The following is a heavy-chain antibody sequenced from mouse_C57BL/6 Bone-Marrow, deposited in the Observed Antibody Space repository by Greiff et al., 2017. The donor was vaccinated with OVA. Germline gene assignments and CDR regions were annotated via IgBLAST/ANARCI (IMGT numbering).Heavy chain of an antibody. J-gene: IGHJ3*01. CDR1: GFSLSTFGMG. Sequence: QVQLQQSGPGILQPSQTLSLTCSFSGFSLSTFGMGVGWIRQPSGKGLEWLAHIWWDDDKYYNPALKSRLTISKDTSKNQVFLKIANVDTADTATYYCARGDYGSSSWFAYWGQGTLVTVSA. CDR2: IWWDDDK. CDR3: ARGDYGSSSWFAY. V-gene: IGHV8-8*01. D-gene: IGHD1-1*01.